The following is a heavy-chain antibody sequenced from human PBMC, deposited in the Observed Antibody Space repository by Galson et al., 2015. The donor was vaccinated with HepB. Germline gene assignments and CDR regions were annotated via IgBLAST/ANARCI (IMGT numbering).Heavy chain of an antibody. V-gene: IGHV1-18*04. CDR3: ARDPSVRGSTWFDP. Sequence: SVKVSCKASGYTFTSYGISWVRQAPGQGLEWMGWISAYNGNTSYAQKLQGRVTMTTDTSTSTAYMELRSLRSDDTAVYYCARDPSVRGSTWFDPWGQGTLVTVSS. CDR1: GYTFTSYG. D-gene: IGHD1-26*01. CDR2: ISAYNGNT. J-gene: IGHJ5*02.